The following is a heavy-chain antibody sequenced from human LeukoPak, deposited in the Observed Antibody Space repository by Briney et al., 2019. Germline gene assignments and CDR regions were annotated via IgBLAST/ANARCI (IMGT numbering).Heavy chain of an antibody. CDR2: IYYSGST. D-gene: IGHD2-2*01. CDR1: GGSINSSSYY. J-gene: IGHJ4*02. Sequence: SETLSLTCTVSGGSINSSSYYWGWIRQSPEKGLEWIGSIYYSGSTYYNPSLKSRVAISVDTSKNQFSLKLSSVTAADTAVYYCARQGARYCSSTSRYSIDYWGQGTLVTVSS. CDR3: ARQGARYCSSTSRYSIDY. V-gene: IGHV4-39*01.